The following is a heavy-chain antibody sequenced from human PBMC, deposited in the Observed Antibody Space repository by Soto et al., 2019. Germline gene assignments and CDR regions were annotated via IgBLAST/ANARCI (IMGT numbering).Heavy chain of an antibody. Sequence: ASVKVSCKASGYTFTSYYMHWVRQAPGQGLEWMGRINPCGGNTSYAQKLQGRVTMTRDTSTSTAYMELRSRRSEDTGVYYCARAGSGYYLGWFDPWGQGTLVTVSS. CDR3: ARAGSGYYLGWFDP. V-gene: IGHV1-46*01. J-gene: IGHJ5*02. D-gene: IGHD3-22*01. CDR2: INPCGGNT. CDR1: GYTFTSYY.